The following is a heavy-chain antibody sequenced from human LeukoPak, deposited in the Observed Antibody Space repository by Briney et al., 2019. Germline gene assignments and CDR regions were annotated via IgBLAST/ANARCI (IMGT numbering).Heavy chain of an antibody. CDR3: ARLRKSSGYYYWFDP. D-gene: IGHD3-22*01. Sequence: SQTLSLTCTVSGGSISSGGYYWSWIRQHPRKGLEWIGYIYYSGSTYYNPSLKSRVTISVDTSKNQFSLKLSSVTAADTAVYYCARLRKSSGYYYWFDPWGQGTLVTVSS. CDR1: GGSISSGGYY. CDR2: IYYSGST. J-gene: IGHJ5*02. V-gene: IGHV4-30-4*08.